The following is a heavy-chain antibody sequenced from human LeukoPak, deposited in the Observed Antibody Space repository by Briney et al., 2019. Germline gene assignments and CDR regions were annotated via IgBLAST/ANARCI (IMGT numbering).Heavy chain of an antibody. V-gene: IGHV3-7*01. J-gene: IGHJ4*02. CDR1: GLSFSNYW. CDR2: IKQDGSEI. Sequence: PGWALTLSCPPSGLSFSNYWMDWVGPAPAKGREWVANIKQDGSEIYYVDSVQGRFTISRDNAKKPLYLQMNSLRGEETAVYYCSRSLDYWGQGTLVTVSS. CDR3: SRSLDY.